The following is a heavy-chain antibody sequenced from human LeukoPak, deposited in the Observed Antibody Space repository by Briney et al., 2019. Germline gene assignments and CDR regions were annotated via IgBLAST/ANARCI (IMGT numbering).Heavy chain of an antibody. CDR1: GYSFATYW. CDR2: IYPDESNI. J-gene: IGHJ4*02. CDR3: ARPPSRGYSSSFEY. D-gene: IGHD2-2*03. V-gene: IGHV5-51*01. Sequence: EGSLQISCQGSGYSFATYWIAWVRQLPGKGLEWMGIIYPDESNIRYSPSFQGQVTISADKSLSTAYLQWSSLKASDTAIYYCARPPSRGYSSSFEYWGQGTLVTVSS.